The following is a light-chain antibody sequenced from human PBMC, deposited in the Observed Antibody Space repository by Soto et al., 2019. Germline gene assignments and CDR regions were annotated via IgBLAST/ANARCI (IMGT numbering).Light chain of an antibody. Sequence: DIQMTQSRSTLSASVGSRLTITCRASQSFSNWLAWYQQKPGKAPKILIYKASILESGVPSRFSGSGYGTEFNLTISSLQTDDSATYYCQPYNSYSRTFGQGTKVDIK. CDR3: QPYNSYSRT. J-gene: IGKJ1*01. CDR1: QSFSNW. CDR2: KAS. V-gene: IGKV1-5*03.